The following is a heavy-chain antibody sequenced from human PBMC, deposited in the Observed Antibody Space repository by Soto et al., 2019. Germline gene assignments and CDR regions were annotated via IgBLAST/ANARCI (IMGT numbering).Heavy chain of an antibody. CDR3: ARDLVGAVYSSGSDAFDI. CDR2: IYHSGST. V-gene: IGHV4-4*02. CDR1: SGSISSSNW. Sequence: QVQLQESGPGLVKPSGTQSLTCAVSSGSISSSNWWSWVRQPPGKGLEWIGEIYHSGSTNYNPSLKSRVTISVDKSKNQFSLKLSSVTGADTAVYYCARDLVGAVYSSGSDAFDIWGQGTMVTVSS. D-gene: IGHD6-19*01. J-gene: IGHJ3*02.